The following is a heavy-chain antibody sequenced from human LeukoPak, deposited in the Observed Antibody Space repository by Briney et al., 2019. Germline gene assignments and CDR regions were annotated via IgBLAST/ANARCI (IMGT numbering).Heavy chain of an antibody. CDR1: GFSFRNAW. V-gene: IGHV3-74*01. Sequence: PGGSLRLSCAASGFSFRNAWMHWVRQAPGKGLVWVSRIKGDGSVTVYADSVKGRFTISRDNAKNTLYLQMNSLRAEDTAVYYCARGDWFDPWGQGTLVTVSS. J-gene: IGHJ5*02. CDR2: IKGDGSVT. CDR3: ARGDWFDP.